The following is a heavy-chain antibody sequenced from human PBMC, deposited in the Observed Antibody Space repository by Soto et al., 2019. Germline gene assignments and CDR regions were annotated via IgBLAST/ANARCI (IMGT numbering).Heavy chain of an antibody. D-gene: IGHD4-17*01. CDR3: ARGNHPIPYGDRYYYYGMDV. CDR2: INHSGST. V-gene: IGHV4-34*01. Sequence: PSETLSLTCAVYGGSFSGYYWSWIRQPPGKGLEWIGEINHSGSTNYNPSLKSRVTISVDTSKNQFSLKLSPVTAADTAVYYCARGNHPIPYGDRYYYYGMDVWGQGTTVTVSS. J-gene: IGHJ6*02. CDR1: GGSFSGYY.